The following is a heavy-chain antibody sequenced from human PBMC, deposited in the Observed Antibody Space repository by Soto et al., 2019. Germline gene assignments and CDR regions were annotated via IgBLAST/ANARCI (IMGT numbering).Heavy chain of an antibody. CDR3: ATRPPFVVVVAKDAFDM. V-gene: IGHV5-51*03. Sequence: EVQLVQSGAEVKKPGESLKISCKGSGYSFTSYWIGWVRQMPGKGLEWMGIIYPGDSDTRYSPSFQGQVTISADKSISTAYLQWSSLKASDIAMYDCATRPPFVVVVAKDAFDMWGQGTMVTVSS. D-gene: IGHD2-15*01. CDR1: GYSFTSYW. J-gene: IGHJ3*02. CDR2: IYPGDSDT.